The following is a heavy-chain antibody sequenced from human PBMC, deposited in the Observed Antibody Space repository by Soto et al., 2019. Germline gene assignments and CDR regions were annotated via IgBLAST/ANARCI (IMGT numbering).Heavy chain of an antibody. CDR2: IIGSGGST. CDR1: GFTFSSYA. J-gene: IGHJ4*02. V-gene: IGHV3-23*01. CDR3: AKDTGPN. Sequence: GGSLRLSCAASGFTFSSYAMSWVRQAPGKGLEWVSGIIGSGGSTFNADSVKGRFTISRDNSKNTLFLQMNSLRAEDTAVYYCAKDTGPNWGQGTLVTVSS.